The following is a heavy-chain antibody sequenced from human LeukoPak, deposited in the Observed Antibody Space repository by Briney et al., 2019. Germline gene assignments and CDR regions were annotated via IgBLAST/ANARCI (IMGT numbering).Heavy chain of an antibody. Sequence: ASVKVSCKVSGYTLTELSMHWVRQAPGKGLEWMGGFDPGDGETIYAQKFQGRVTMTEDTSTDTAYMELGSLRSEDTAVYYCATDSFMVRGVILDYWGQGTLVNVSS. CDR1: GYTLTELS. D-gene: IGHD3-10*01. J-gene: IGHJ4*02. V-gene: IGHV1-24*01. CDR2: FDPGDGET. CDR3: ATDSFMVRGVILDY.